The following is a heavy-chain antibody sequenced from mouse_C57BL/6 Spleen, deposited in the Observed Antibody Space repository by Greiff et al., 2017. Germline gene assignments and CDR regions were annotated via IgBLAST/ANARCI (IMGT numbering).Heavy chain of an antibody. Sequence: VQGVESGPGLVKPGDSVKISCKASGYTFTDYDIHWVKQRPGKGLEWIGWIWPGSGNTKYNEKFKGKATLTVDTSSSTAYMQLSSLTSEDSAVYFFARAGTSDYWGQGTTLTVSS. CDR1: GYTFTDYD. V-gene: IGHV1-84*01. J-gene: IGHJ2*01. D-gene: IGHD3-3*01. CDR3: ARAGTSDY. CDR2: IWPGSGNT.